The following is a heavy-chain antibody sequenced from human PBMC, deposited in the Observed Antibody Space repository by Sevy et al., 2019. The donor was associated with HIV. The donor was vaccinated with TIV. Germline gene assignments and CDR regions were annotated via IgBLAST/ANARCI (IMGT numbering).Heavy chain of an antibody. V-gene: IGHV3-30*18. J-gene: IGHJ4*02. D-gene: IGHD6-6*01. Sequence: GGSLRLSCSASGFAFREYAMHWVRQAPGKGLEWVAAVSADGTNTDYFNSVKGRFPVSRDSSENILFLHMNSLSVEDTAVYYCAKGGMQLRSYFDFWGQGTLVTVSS. CDR3: AKGGMQLRSYFDF. CDR1: GFAFREYA. CDR2: VSADGTNT.